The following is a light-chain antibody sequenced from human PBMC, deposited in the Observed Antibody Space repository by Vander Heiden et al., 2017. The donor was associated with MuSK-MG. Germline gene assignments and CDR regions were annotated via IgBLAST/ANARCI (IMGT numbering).Light chain of an antibody. V-gene: IGKV3-20*01. J-gene: IGKJ1*01. CDR3: QQYGSSPCT. CDR2: GAS. CDR1: QSVSSSY. Sequence: ELVLTQSPGTLSLSQGARATLSCRASQSVSSSYLSCYQQKPGQAPRLLIYGASSRATGIPDRFRSSGSGTDYTLTISRLEPEDFAVYYDQQYGSSPCTFGQGTKVEIK.